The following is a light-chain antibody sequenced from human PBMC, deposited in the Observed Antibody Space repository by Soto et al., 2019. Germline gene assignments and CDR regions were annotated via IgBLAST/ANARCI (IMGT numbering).Light chain of an antibody. J-gene: IGKJ4*01. CDR3: QQSYSTPLT. CDR1: QSINTY. V-gene: IGKV1-39*01. CDR2: AAS. Sequence: DIQMTQSPSSLSASVGDRVTITCRASQSINTYLNWYQQKPGKAPKLLIYAASSLKSGVPSSFSGSGSGTDFTLTISSLQPEDFATYYCQQSYSTPLTFGGGTKVDI.